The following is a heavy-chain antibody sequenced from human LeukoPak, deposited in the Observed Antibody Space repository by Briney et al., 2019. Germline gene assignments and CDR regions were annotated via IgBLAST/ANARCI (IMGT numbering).Heavy chain of an antibody. J-gene: IGHJ6*02. CDR3: ARVVTDVAGYYYYGMDV. CDR2: IYYSGST. CDR1: GGSISSYY. D-gene: IGHD6-6*01. Sequence: SETLSLTCTVSGGSISSYYWSWIRQPPGKGLEWIGYIYYSGSTNYNPSLKSRVTISVDTSKNQFSLKLSSVTAADTAVYYCARVVTDVAGYYYYGMDVWGQGTTVTVSS. V-gene: IGHV4-59*01.